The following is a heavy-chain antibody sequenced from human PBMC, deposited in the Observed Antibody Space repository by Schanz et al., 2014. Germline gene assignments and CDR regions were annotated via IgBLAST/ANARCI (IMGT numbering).Heavy chain of an antibody. Sequence: EQLVESGGGLVKPGGSMRLSCAASGFTFSSYAMSWVRQAPGKGLEWVSTISASGGSTYYADSVKGRFTISRDNSKNILYLQMNRLRAEDTALYYCAIIGVMVAVAGTRADYWGQGTLVTVSS. J-gene: IGHJ4*02. V-gene: IGHV3-23*04. D-gene: IGHD6-19*01. CDR3: AIIGVMVAVAGTRADY. CDR1: GFTFSSYA. CDR2: ISASGGST.